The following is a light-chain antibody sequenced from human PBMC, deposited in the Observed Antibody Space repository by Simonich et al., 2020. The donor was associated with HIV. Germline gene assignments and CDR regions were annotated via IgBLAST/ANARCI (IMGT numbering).Light chain of an antibody. CDR3: QQYYYTPRT. J-gene: IGKJ1*01. V-gene: IGKV1-8*01. CDR2: AAS. Sequence: IQMTQSPSSLSASVGDRVTITCRASQGISSYLAWYQQKPGKAPELLIYAASTLQSGVPSRFSGSGSGTDFPLTISCLQSEDFATYYCQQYYYTPRTFGQGTKVEFK. CDR1: QGISSY.